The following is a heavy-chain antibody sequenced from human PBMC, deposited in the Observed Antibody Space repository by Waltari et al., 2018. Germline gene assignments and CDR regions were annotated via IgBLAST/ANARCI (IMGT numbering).Heavy chain of an antibody. CDR3: ARRYCSGGSCTFDY. J-gene: IGHJ4*02. Sequence: QVQLQESGPGLVKPSETLSLTCAVSGYSISSGYYWGWIRQPPGKGLAWIGSIYHSGSTYYNPSLKSRVTISVDTSKNQFSLKLSSVTAADTAVYYCARRYCSGGSCTFDYWGQGTLVTVSS. CDR1: GYSISSGYY. D-gene: IGHD2-15*01. CDR2: IYHSGST. V-gene: IGHV4-38-2*01.